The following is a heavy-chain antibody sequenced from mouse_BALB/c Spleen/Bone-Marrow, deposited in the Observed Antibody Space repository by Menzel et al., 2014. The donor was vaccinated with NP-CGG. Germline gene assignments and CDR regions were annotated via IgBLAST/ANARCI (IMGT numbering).Heavy chain of an antibody. J-gene: IGHJ3*01. Sequence: EVKLVESGGGWVQPGGSMKFSCVVSGFTFSNYWMNWVRQSPEKGLEWFAEIRLKSYNYATHYAESVKGRFTISRDDSKSSVYLQMNNLRAEDTGIYYCTTGFAYWGQGTLVTVSA. CDR2: IRLKSYNYAT. CDR3: TTGFAY. CDR1: GFTFSNYW. V-gene: IGHV6-6*02.